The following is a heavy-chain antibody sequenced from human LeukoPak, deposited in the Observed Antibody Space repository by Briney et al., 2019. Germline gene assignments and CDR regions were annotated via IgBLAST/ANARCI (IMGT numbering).Heavy chain of an antibody. CDR3: ARESGYSYGYGVDY. CDR1: GFTFSTYS. J-gene: IGHJ4*02. Sequence: GGSLRLSRAASGFTFSTYSMNWVRQAPGKGLEWVSYISSSSSTIYYADSVKGRFTISRDNAKNSLYLQMNSLRAEDTAVYYCARESGYSYGYGVDYWGQGTLVTVSS. CDR2: ISSSSSTI. V-gene: IGHV3-48*01. D-gene: IGHD5-18*01.